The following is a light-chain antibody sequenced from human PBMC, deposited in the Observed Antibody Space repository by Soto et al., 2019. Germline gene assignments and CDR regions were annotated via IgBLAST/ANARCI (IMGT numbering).Light chain of an antibody. V-gene: IGKV1-5*03. CDR1: QSISSW. J-gene: IGKJ4*01. CDR2: KAS. CDR3: QQYNSYSLT. Sequence: DIQMTQSPSTLSASVGDRVTITCRASQSISSWLAWDQQKPGKAPKVLIYKASSLESGVPSRFSGSGSGTEFILTISSLQPDDFATYYCQQYNSYSLTFGGGTKVEIK.